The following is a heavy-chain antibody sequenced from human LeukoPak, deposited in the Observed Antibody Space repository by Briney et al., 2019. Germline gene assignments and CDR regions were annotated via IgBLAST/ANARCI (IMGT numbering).Heavy chain of an antibody. Sequence: SETPSLTCSVSGGSMSYNHWSWIRQSAGKQLEWIGRIFTSGATTYNPSLKSRVTMSIDTSKKQFSLQITSVTAADTAVYYCARVHRGYDSSGYYYGFDYWGQGTLVTVSS. CDR1: GGSMSYNH. D-gene: IGHD3-22*01. J-gene: IGHJ4*02. CDR3: ARVHRGYDSSGYYYGFDY. CDR2: IFTSGAT. V-gene: IGHV4-4*07.